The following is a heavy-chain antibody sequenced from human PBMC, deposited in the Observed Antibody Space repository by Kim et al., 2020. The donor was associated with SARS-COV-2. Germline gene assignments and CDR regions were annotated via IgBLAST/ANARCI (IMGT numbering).Heavy chain of an antibody. CDR1: GFTFSSYW. Sequence: GGSLRLSCAASGFTFSSYWMSWVRQAPGKGLEWVANIKQDGSEKYYVDSVKGRFTISRDNAKNSLYLQMNSLRAEDTAVYYCARDNIVVVPAHLTGHSPSGIHYYYGMDVWGQGTTVTVSS. CDR3: ARDNIVVVPAHLTGHSPSGIHYYYGMDV. D-gene: IGHD2-2*01. J-gene: IGHJ6*02. CDR2: IKQDGSEK. V-gene: IGHV3-7*01.